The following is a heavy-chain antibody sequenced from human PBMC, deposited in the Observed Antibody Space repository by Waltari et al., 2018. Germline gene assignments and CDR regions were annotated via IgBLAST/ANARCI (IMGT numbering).Heavy chain of an antibody. CDR3: ARDRGYFALDL. Sequence: EVKLVEYGGDLVQPGGSLRMSCTASELHLSRYWISWGRQAPGKGLEWVASIKDYGTEKYYVDSVKGRFTISRDNAENSLYLQMNSLRAEDTALYFCARDRGYFALDLWGQGTLVTVSS. CDR1: ELHLSRYW. D-gene: IGHD2-15*01. CDR2: IKDYGTEK. V-gene: IGHV3-7*01. J-gene: IGHJ5*02.